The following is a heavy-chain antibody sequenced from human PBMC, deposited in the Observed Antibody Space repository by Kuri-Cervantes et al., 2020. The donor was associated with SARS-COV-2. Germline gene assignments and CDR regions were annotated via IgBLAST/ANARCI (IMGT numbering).Heavy chain of an antibody. D-gene: IGHD6-13*01. J-gene: IGHJ6*04. CDR1: GYSISSGGYS. CDR3: ARHATGYSSSSYLGYYAMDV. V-gene: IGHV4-30-2*01. Sequence: SETLSLTCAVSGYSISSGGYSWSWIRQPPGKGLEWIGSIYQAGSTFYNPSLKSRVSISLDRSKNQYSLNLSSVTAADTAVYYCARHATGYSSSSYLGYYAMDVWGKGTPVTVSS. CDR2: IYQAGST.